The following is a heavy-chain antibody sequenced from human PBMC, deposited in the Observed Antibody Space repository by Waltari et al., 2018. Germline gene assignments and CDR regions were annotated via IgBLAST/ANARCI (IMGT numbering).Heavy chain of an antibody. CDR2: ISSSSSYI. CDR1: GFTFSSYS. V-gene: IGHV3-21*01. D-gene: IGHD5-18*01. CDR3: AREKEYSYGFRGHFDY. Sequence: EVQLVESGGGLVKPGGSLRLSCAASGFTFSSYSMNWVRQAPGEGEEGVSEISSSSSYIYYADSVKGRFTISRDNAKNTLYLQMNSLRAEDTAVYYCAREKEYSYGFRGHFDYLGQGTLVTVSS. J-gene: IGHJ4*02.